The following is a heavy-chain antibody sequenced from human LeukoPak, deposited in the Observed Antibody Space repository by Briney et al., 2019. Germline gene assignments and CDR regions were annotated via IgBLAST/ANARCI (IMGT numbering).Heavy chain of an antibody. D-gene: IGHD3-10*01. CDR1: GFTFSSYA. J-gene: IGHJ4*02. CDR2: ISGSGGST. CDR3: AKALFPYGSGSYYPDY. Sequence: GGSLRLSCAASGFTFSSYAMSWVRQAPGKGLEWVSAISGSGGSTYYADSVKGRFTISRDNSKNTLYLQMNSLRAEDTAVYYCAKALFPYGSGSYYPDYWGQGTLVTVSS. V-gene: IGHV3-23*01.